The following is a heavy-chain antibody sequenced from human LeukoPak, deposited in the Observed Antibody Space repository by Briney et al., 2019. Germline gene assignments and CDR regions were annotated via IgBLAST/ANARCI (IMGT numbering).Heavy chain of an antibody. J-gene: IGHJ4*02. CDR1: GLPFSGFE. Sequence: PGGSLRLSCVGSGLPFSGFELNWVRQAPGKGLEWVSYIKHDGSLKTYADSVKGRFTISRGDTRNSLSLQMNSLRPEDTAIYYCARRFRDWGQGILVTVS. CDR2: IKHDGSLK. CDR3: ARRFRD. V-gene: IGHV3-48*03. D-gene: IGHD5-24*01.